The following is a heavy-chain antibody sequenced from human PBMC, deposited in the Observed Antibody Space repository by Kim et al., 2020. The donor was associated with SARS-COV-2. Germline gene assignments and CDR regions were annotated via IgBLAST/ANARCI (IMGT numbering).Heavy chain of an antibody. J-gene: IGHJ6*02. D-gene: IGHD6-13*01. V-gene: IGHV4-4*02. CDR2: IYHSGST. Sequence: SETLSLTCAVSGGSISSSNWWSWVRQPPGKGLEWIGEIYHSGSTNYNPSLKSRVTISVDKSKNQFSLKLSSVTAADTAVYYCAGGYSSSWYYYYGMDVWGQGTTVTVSS. CDR1: GGSISSSNW. CDR3: AGGYSSSWYYYYGMDV.